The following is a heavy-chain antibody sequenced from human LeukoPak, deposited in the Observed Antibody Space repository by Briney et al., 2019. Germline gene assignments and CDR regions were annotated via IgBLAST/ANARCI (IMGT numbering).Heavy chain of an antibody. CDR1: GGSISSSSYY. CDR2: IYYSGST. Sequence: KPSETLSLTCTVSGGSISSSSYYWGWIRQPPGKGLEWIGSIYYSGSTYYNPSLKSRVTISVDTSKNQFSLKLSSVTAADTAVYYCARIPLGYGQPGYIDYWGQGTLVTVSS. V-gene: IGHV4-39*07. CDR3: ARIPLGYGQPGYIDY. J-gene: IGHJ4*02. D-gene: IGHD2-8*01.